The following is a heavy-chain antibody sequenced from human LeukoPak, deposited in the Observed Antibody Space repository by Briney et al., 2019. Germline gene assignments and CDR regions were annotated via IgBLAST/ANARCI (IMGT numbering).Heavy chain of an antibody. D-gene: IGHD3-10*01. Sequence: SVKLSRTSSGATFSSCAISWVRQAPAQGLEWMGGIIPIFGRANYAQKFQGRVTITADKSTSTAYMELSSLRSEDTAVYYCAREPLHYYGSGSSSYWGQGTLVTVSS. CDR2: IIPIFGRA. V-gene: IGHV1-69*06. CDR1: GATFSSCA. J-gene: IGHJ4*02. CDR3: AREPLHYYGSGSSSY.